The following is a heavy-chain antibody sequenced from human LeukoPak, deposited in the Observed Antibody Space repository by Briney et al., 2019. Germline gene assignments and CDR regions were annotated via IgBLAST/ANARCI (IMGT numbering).Heavy chain of an antibody. CDR1: GYTFTGYY. J-gene: IGHJ4*02. CDR3: ARDWETIFGVVDKD. D-gene: IGHD3-3*01. CDR2: INPNSGGT. V-gene: IGHV1-2*02. Sequence: ASVKVSCKASGYTFTGYYMHWVRQAPGQGLEWMGWINPNSGGTNYAQKFQGRVTMTRDTSISTAYMELSGLRSDDTAVYYCARDWETIFGVVDKDWGQGTLVTVSS.